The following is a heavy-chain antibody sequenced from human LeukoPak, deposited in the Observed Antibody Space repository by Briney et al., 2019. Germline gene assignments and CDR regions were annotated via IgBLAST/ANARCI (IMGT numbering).Heavy chain of an antibody. Sequence: GGSLRLSCAASGFTFSSYGMHWVRQAPGKGLEGVAFIPYDGSNKYYADSVKGRFTISRDNSKNTLYLQMNSLRAEDTAVYYCAKDLLYWGQGTLVTVSS. CDR3: AKDLLY. J-gene: IGHJ4*02. V-gene: IGHV3-30*02. CDR1: GFTFSSYG. CDR2: IPYDGSNK.